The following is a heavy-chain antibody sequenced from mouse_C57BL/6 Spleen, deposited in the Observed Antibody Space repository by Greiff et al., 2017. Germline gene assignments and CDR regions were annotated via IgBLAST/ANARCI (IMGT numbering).Heavy chain of an antibody. V-gene: IGHV1-82*01. D-gene: IGHD4-1*01. CDR1: GYAFSSSW. Sequence: QVQLQQSGPELVKPGASVKISCKASGYAFSSSWMNWVKQRPGKGLEWIGRIYPGDGDTNYNGKFKGKATLTADKSSSTAYMQLSSLTSEDSAVYFCARLNWEDYFDYWGQGTTLTVSS. CDR2: IYPGDGDT. J-gene: IGHJ2*01. CDR3: ARLNWEDYFDY.